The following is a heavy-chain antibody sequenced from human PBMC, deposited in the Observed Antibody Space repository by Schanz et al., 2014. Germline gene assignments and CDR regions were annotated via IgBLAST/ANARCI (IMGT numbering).Heavy chain of an antibody. V-gene: IGHV4-4*02. CDR2: IYHSGST. D-gene: IGHD6-13*01. CDR3: ARGPDSTSADVTRGRRRYYFDY. J-gene: IGHJ4*02. Sequence: QVQLQESGPGLVKPSGTLSLTCTVSGGSITSSDWWTWVRQSPGKGLEWIGEIYHSGSTNYNPSLKARVNITVFPSKSQFSLKLSSVPAADTAVYYCARGPDSTSADVTRGRRRYYFDYWGQGTLVTVSS. CDR1: GGSITSSDW.